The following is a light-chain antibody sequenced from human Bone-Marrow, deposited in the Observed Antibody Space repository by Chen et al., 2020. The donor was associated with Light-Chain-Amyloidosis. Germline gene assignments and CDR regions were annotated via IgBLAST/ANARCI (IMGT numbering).Light chain of an antibody. J-gene: IGLJ3*02. CDR3: QSYQGSSQGV. CDR1: SGSIATNY. V-gene: IGLV6-57*01. CDR2: EDD. Sequence: FMLTQPHSLSESPLKTLINSSTRSSGSIATNYVQWYQQRPGSSPTTVIYEDDQRPSGVPDRFSGSIDRSSNSASLTISGLKTEDEADYYCQSYQGSSQGVFGGGTKLTVL.